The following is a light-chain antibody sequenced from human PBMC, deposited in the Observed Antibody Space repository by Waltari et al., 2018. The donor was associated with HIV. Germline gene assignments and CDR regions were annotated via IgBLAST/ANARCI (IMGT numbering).Light chain of an antibody. CDR3: SSYAGSNNLWV. J-gene: IGLJ3*02. CDR1: SSYIGVYNF. Sequence: QSALTQTPSASGSPVQSVSISCHRTSSYIGVYNFVTWYQQHPVKALKLMIYEVSKRPSGVPDRFSDSKSGNTASLTVSGLQAEDESDYYCSSYAGSNNLWVFGGGTKLTVL. V-gene: IGLV2-8*01. CDR2: EVS.